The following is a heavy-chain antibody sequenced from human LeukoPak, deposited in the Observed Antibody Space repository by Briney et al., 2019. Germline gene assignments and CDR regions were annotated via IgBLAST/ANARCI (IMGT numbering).Heavy chain of an antibody. D-gene: IGHD3-16*01. CDR3: ARGGLPGFYYYMDV. CDR1: GYTFTGYF. V-gene: IGHV1-2*02. J-gene: IGHJ6*03. Sequence: ASVKVSCKASGYTFTGYFMHWVRQAPGQGLEWMGWINPNSGGTNYAQKFQGRVTMTRDTSISTAYMELSRLRSDDTAVYYYARGGLPGFYYYMDVWGKGTTVTVSS. CDR2: INPNSGGT.